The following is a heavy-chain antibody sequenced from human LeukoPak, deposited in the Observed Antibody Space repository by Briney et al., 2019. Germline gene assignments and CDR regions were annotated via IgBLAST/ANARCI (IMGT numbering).Heavy chain of an antibody. CDR3: ARGYDSSGYCYPFDY. CDR2: ISYDGSNK. D-gene: IGHD3-22*01. CDR1: GFTFSSYA. V-gene: IGHV3-30*01. Sequence: GGSLRLSCAASGFTFSSYAMHWVRQAPGKGLEWVAVISYDGSNKYYADSVKGRFTISRDNSKNTLYLQMNSLRAEDTAVYYCARGYDSSGYCYPFDYWGQGTLVTVSS. J-gene: IGHJ4*02.